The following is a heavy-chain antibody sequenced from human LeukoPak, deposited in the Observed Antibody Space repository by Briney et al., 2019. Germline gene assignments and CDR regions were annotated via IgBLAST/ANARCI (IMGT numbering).Heavy chain of an antibody. Sequence: ASVKVSCKASGYTFTGYHMHWVRQAPGKGLEWMGGFDPEDGETIYAQKFQGRVAMTEDTSTDTAYMELSSLRSEDTAVYYCATGPGLAYNSQFQTDYWGQGTLVTVSS. D-gene: IGHD5-24*01. J-gene: IGHJ4*02. CDR2: FDPEDGET. V-gene: IGHV1-24*01. CDR3: ATGPGLAYNSQFQTDY. CDR1: GYTFTGYH.